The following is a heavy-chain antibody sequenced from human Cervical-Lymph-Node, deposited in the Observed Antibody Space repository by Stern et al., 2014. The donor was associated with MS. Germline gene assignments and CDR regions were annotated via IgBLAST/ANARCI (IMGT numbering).Heavy chain of an antibody. CDR2: MNSEGSST. J-gene: IGHJ6*02. D-gene: IGHD3-16*01. CDR3: ARELGISYGMDV. Sequence: EVQLVESGGGLVQPGGSLRLSCAASGFTFSSYWLHWVRQAPGQGLVWFARMNSEGSSTSYADSVKGRFTISRDNAKNTLYLQMNRLRAEDTAVYYCARELGISYGMDVWGQGTTVTVSS. CDR1: GFTFSSYW. V-gene: IGHV3-74*01.